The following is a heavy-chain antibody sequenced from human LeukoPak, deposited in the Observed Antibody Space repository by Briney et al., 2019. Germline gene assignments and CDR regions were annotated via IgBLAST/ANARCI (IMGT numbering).Heavy chain of an antibody. V-gene: IGHV3-7*01. CDR1: GFTFSSYW. D-gene: IGHD1-26*01. J-gene: IGHJ4*02. CDR3: ARDWGSYD. CDR2: IKQDGSEK. Sequence: GGSLRLSCAASGFTFSSYWMSWVTQAPGKGLEWVANIKQDGSEKYYVDSVKGRFTISRDNAKNLMNLQINSMRVEDTAVYYCARDWGSYDWGQGTLVTVSS.